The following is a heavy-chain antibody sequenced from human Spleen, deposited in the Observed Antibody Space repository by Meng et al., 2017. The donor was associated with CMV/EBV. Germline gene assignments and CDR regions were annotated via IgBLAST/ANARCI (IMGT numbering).Heavy chain of an antibody. Sequence: GESLKISCTASGFIFGDFAMTWVSQAPGQRLEWIGFIRNKTRGGTTEYAASLKGRFSILRDDSKSIAYLQVDSVKTDDTGVYYCARGSGSPEHWGQGTLVTVSS. D-gene: IGHD3-10*01. CDR3: ARGSGSPEH. CDR2: IRNKTRGGTT. J-gene: IGHJ1*01. V-gene: IGHV3-49*04. CDR1: GFIFGDFA.